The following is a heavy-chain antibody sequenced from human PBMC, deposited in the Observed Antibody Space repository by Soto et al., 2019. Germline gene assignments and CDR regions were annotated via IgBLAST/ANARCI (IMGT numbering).Heavy chain of an antibody. CDR3: STVRVHLWSPDYFDS. J-gene: IGHJ4*02. CDR2: IKTKTDGGTT. CDR1: GFTFSNAW. D-gene: IGHD3-10*01. Sequence: EVQLVESGGGLVKPGGSLRLSCAASGFTFSNAWMNWVRQAPGKGLEWVGRIKTKTDGGTTDYDAPVKGRCTISRDDSKNTLYLQMNSLKTEDTAVHYCSTVRVHLWSPDYFDSWGQGTLVTVSS. V-gene: IGHV3-15*01.